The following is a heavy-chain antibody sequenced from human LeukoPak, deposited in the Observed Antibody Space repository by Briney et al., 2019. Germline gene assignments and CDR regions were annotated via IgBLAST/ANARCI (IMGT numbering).Heavy chain of an antibody. CDR3: AKPALYSSSWSRDY. J-gene: IGHJ4*02. V-gene: IGHV3-23*01. CDR2: ISGSGGST. Sequence: GGSLRLSCAASGFTFSSYAMSWVRQAPGKGLEWVSAISGSGGSTYYADSVKGRFTISRDNPKNTLYLQMNSLRAEDTAVYYCAKPALYSSSWSRDYWGQGTLVTVSS. CDR1: GFTFSSYA. D-gene: IGHD6-13*01.